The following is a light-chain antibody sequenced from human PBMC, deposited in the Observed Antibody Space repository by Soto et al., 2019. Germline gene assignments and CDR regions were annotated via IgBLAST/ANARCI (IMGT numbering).Light chain of an antibody. Sequence: EIVMTQSPATLSVSPGERVTLSCRASQSVSSNLAWYQQKPGQAPRLLIYGASTRATGIPARFSGSGSGTEFTLTISSLQSEDFAVYYCQQYLNWPPFTFGQGTKLEIK. V-gene: IGKV3-15*01. J-gene: IGKJ2*01. CDR1: QSVSSN. CDR2: GAS. CDR3: QQYLNWPPFT.